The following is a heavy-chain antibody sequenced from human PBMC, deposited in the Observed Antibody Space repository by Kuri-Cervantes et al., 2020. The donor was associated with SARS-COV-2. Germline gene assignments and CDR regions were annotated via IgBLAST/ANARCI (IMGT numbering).Heavy chain of an antibody. CDR3: ASHRRMYSSSSPYDY. V-gene: IGHV3-48*01. J-gene: IGHJ4*02. D-gene: IGHD6-6*01. CDR2: ISSSGDTI. CDR1: GFTFSSYS. Sequence: GESLKISCAASGFTFSSYSMNWVRQAPGKGLEWVSYISSSGDTIYYADSVKGRFTISRDNAKNSLYLQMNSLRAEDTAVYYCASHRRMYSSSSPYDYWGQGTLVTVSS.